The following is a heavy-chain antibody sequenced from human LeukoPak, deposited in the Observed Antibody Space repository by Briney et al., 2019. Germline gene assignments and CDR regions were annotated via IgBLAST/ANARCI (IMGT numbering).Heavy chain of an antibody. Sequence: GGSLRLSCTTSGFTFGDYPLSWVRQAPGQGLEWIGFIRTKLYGWTTEYAASVKGRFSISGDDSTSIAYLQMNSLKTEDTAVYYCTRTPNWGTYYFDYWGQGTLVTVSS. D-gene: IGHD7-27*01. CDR3: TRTPNWGTYYFDY. CDR1: GFTFGDYP. V-gene: IGHV3-49*04. J-gene: IGHJ4*02. CDR2: IRTKLYGWTT.